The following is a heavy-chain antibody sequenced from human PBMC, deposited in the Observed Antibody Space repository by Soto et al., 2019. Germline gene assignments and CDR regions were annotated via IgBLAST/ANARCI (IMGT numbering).Heavy chain of an antibody. CDR1: GGSISSYY. Sequence: PSETLSLTCTVSGGSISSYYWSWIRQPPGKGLEWIGYIYYSGSTNYNPSLKSRVTISVDTSKNQFSLKLSSVTAADTAVYYCARVVYSSSWYNYYYYYGMDVWGQGTTVTVSS. CDR2: IYYSGST. CDR3: ARVVYSSSWYNYYYYYGMDV. J-gene: IGHJ6*02. V-gene: IGHV4-59*01. D-gene: IGHD6-13*01.